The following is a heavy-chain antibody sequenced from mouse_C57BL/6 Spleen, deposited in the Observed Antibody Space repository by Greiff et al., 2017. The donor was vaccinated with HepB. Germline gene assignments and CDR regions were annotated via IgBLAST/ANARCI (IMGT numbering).Heavy chain of an antibody. Sequence: VQLQQPGAELVKPGASVKLSCKASGYTFTSYWMHWVKQRPGQGLEWIGMIHPNSGSTNYNEKFKSKATLTVDKSSSTAYMQLSSLTSEDSAVYYCARLCYYDYEGYWGQGTTLTVSS. CDR2: IHPNSGST. V-gene: IGHV1-64*01. D-gene: IGHD2-4*01. CDR3: ARLCYYDYEGY. J-gene: IGHJ2*01. CDR1: GYTFTSYW.